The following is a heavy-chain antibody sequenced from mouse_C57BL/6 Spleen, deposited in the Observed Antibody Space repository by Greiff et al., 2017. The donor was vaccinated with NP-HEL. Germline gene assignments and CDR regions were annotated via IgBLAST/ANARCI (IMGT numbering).Heavy chain of an antibody. V-gene: IGHV14-4*01. CDR2: IDPENGDT. CDR1: GFNIKDDY. J-gene: IGHJ4*01. CDR3: TTSVTYAMDY. Sequence: VQLKQSGAELVRPGASVKLSCTASGFNIKDDYMHWVKQRPEQGLEWIGWIDPENGDTEYASKFQGKTTITADTSYNTASLQLSSLTSEDTAVYYCTTSVTYAMDYWGQGTSVTVSS. D-gene: IGHD2-13*01.